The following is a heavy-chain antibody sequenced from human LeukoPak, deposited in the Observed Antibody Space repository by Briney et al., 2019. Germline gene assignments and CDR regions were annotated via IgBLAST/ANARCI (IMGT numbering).Heavy chain of an antibody. V-gene: IGHV1-69*04. D-gene: IGHD6-13*01. Sequence: ASVKVSCKASGGTFSSYAISWVRQAPGQGLEWMGRIIPILGIANYAQKFQGGVTITADKSTSTAYMELSSLRSEDTAVYYCARDRIAAAGEGDYWGQGTLVTVSS. CDR3: ARDRIAAAGEGDY. CDR1: GGTFSSYA. CDR2: IIPILGIA. J-gene: IGHJ4*02.